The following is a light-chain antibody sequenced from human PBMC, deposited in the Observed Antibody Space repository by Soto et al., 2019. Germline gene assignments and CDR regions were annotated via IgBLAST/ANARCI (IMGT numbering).Light chain of an antibody. Sequence: IVMTQSRLSLPVTPGEPASISCRSSQSLLHSDGYNYLDWYLQKPGQSPQLLIYLGSNRASGVPDRFSGSGSGTDFTLKISRVEAEDVGIYYCMQARSGWTFGQGTKVEIK. V-gene: IGKV2-28*01. CDR2: LGS. CDR1: QSLLHSDGYNY. CDR3: MQARSGWT. J-gene: IGKJ1*01.